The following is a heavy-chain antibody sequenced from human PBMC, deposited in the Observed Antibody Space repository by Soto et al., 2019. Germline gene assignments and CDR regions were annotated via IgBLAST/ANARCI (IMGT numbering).Heavy chain of an antibody. Sequence: EAHLVGSGGGLVQPGGSLRLSCAASGFAVSANYLRWVRQAPGKGLEWVSLIYSGGDTDYADSVRGRFTISRDNSKNTLYLQMNSLKAEDTAVYYCATRMTTAPYWGQGALVNVSS. D-gene: IGHD1-1*01. CDR3: ATRMTTAPY. CDR1: GFAVSANY. CDR2: IYSGGDT. V-gene: IGHV3-66*01. J-gene: IGHJ4*02.